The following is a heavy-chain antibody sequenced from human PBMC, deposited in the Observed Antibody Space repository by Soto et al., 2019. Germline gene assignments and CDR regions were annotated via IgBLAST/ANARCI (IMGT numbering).Heavy chain of an antibody. V-gene: IGHV3-74*01. J-gene: IGHJ5*02. CDR2: INSDGSST. CDR3: ARDVVLVPAAVSSWFDP. Sequence: EVQLVESGGGLVQPGGSLRLSCAASGFTFSSYWMHWVRQAPGKGLVWVSRINSDGSSTSYADSVKGRFTISRDNAKNTLHLQMNSLRAEDTAVYYCARDVVLVPAAVSSWFDPWGQGTLVTVSS. CDR1: GFTFSSYW. D-gene: IGHD2-2*01.